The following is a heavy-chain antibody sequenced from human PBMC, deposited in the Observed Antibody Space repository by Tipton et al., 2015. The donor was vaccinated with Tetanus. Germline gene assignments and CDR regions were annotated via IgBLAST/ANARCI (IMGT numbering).Heavy chain of an antibody. Sequence: QVQLVQSGGGVVQPGRSLRLSCAASGFTFSNSGMHWVRQAPGKGLEWVAIISYDGNYQSYAESVKGRFTISRDNSKSTLFLQMNGLRAEDTAVYYCISTISWSAFDYWGQGSLVTVSS. CDR3: ISTISWSAFDY. CDR2: ISYDGNYQ. J-gene: IGHJ4*02. CDR1: GFTFSNSG. D-gene: IGHD6-13*01. V-gene: IGHV3-30*03.